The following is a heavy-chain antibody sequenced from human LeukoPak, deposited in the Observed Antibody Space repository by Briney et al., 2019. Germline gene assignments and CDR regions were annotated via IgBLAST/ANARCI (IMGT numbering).Heavy chain of an antibody. V-gene: IGHV3-23*01. J-gene: IGHJ3*02. Sequence: GGSLRLSCAASRFTFSSYTMSWVRQAPGQGLEWVSAISGSGDTTYYADSVKGRFTISRDNSKNTLYLQMNSLRAEDTAVYYCARDQGYCSGGSCYSVAFDIWGQGTMVTVSS. CDR1: RFTFSSYT. CDR3: ARDQGYCSGGSCYSVAFDI. CDR2: ISGSGDTT. D-gene: IGHD2-15*01.